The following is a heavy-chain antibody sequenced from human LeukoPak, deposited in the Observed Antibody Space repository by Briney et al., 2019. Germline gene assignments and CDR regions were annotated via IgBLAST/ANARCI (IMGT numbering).Heavy chain of an antibody. Sequence: PSETLSLTCAVYGGSFSGYYWSWIRQPPGKGLGWMGEINHSGSTNYNPSLKSRVTISVDTSKNQFYLKLSSVTAADTAVYYCARGPLAVAGTGFDYWGQGTLVTVSS. V-gene: IGHV4-34*01. CDR1: GGSFSGYY. CDR3: ARGPLAVAGTGFDY. D-gene: IGHD6-19*01. CDR2: INHSGST. J-gene: IGHJ4*02.